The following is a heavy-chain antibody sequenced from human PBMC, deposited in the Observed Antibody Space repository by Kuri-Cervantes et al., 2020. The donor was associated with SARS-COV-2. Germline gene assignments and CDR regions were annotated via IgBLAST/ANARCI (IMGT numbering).Heavy chain of an antibody. J-gene: IGHJ2*01. D-gene: IGHD2-2*01. CDR1: GYTFNSYC. CDR2: NSAYNGNT. Sequence: ASVKVFCKAAGYTFNSYCISRWLQAPGQGLEWMGWNSAYNGNTNYAQKLQGRVTMTTDTSTSTAYMVLRSLESDDTAVYYCARWVRDQLLPHWYFDLWGRGALVTVSS. CDR3: ARWVRDQLLPHWYFDL. V-gene: IGHV1-18*01.